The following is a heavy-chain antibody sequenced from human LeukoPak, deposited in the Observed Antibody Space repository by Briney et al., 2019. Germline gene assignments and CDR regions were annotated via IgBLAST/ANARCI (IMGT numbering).Heavy chain of an antibody. Sequence: AGGSLRLSCAASGFTFSSYAMHWVRQAPGKGLEYVSAISSNGGGTYYANSVKGRFTISRDNSKNTLYLQMGSLRAEDMAVYYCARVVGDYGAFDIWVQGTMVTVSS. CDR2: ISSNGGGT. V-gene: IGHV3-64*01. CDR3: ARVVGDYGAFDI. J-gene: IGHJ3*02. CDR1: GFTFSSYA. D-gene: IGHD4-17*01.